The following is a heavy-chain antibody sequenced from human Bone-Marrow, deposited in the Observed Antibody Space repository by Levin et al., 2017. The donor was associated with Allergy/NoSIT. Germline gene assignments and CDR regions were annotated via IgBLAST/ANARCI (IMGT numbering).Heavy chain of an antibody. CDR2: IIPVFGKV. D-gene: IGHD3-16*01. Sequence: PVASVKVSCKASGNSFASYAFNWVRQAPGQGLEWVGGIIPVFGKVNYAQKFQARVTITADESTSTAYLELSSLRSDDTAVYYCATAGFDWGSQTDYFHGLDVWGPGTTVTVSS. CDR1: GNSFASYA. CDR3: ATAGFDWGSQTDYFHGLDV. V-gene: IGHV1-69*13. J-gene: IGHJ6*02.